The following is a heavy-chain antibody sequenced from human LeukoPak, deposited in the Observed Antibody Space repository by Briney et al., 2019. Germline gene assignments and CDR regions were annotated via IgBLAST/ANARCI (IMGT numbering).Heavy chain of an antibody. CDR3: ARVVGLTGYSSSWYSGYYYYMDV. J-gene: IGHJ6*03. CDR1: GGTFSSYA. Sequence: ASVKVSCKASGGTFSSYAISWVRQAPGQGLEWMRGIIPIFGTTNYAQKFQDRVAITADKSTSTAYMELSSLRSEDTAVYYCARVVGLTGYSSSWYSGYYYYMDVWGKGTTVTVSS. V-gene: IGHV1-69*06. CDR2: IIPIFGTT. D-gene: IGHD6-13*01.